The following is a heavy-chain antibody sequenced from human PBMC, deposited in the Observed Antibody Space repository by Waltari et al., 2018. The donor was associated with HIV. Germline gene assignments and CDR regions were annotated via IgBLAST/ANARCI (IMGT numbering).Heavy chain of an antibody. D-gene: IGHD2-15*01. J-gene: IGHJ3*02. CDR1: GSIFRSCG. CDR2: ISSSNINT. V-gene: IGHV1-18*01. Sequence: QVQLVQSGAEVKRPGASVKGSCKTSGSIFRSCGISWVRQAPGQGLEWMGWISSSNINTKYAQNFLGRVTMTTDTSTNTAYLELRSLRSDDTAVYYCVKEGYCSGGSCYSGSLDIWGQGTKVTVSS. CDR3: VKEGYCSGGSCYSGSLDI.